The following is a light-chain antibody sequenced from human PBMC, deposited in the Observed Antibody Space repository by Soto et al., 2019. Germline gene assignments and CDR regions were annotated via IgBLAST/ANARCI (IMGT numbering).Light chain of an antibody. CDR2: RAS. Sequence: DIQMTQSPPTLSGSVGDRATITSRASQTIRSWLAWHQQKRGKVPELLFYRASTLKSGVPLRFSGSGSGTGFTLTIRSLECEDFAVYYCQQRGSWPRITFGEATRLEI. CDR3: QQRGSWPRIT. CDR1: QTIRSW. J-gene: IGKJ5*01. V-gene: IGKV1-5*03.